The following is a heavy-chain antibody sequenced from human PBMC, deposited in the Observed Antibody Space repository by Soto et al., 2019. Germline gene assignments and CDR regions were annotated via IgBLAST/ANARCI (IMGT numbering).Heavy chain of an antibody. D-gene: IGHD2-21*02. V-gene: IGHV1-3*01. Sequence: ASVKVSCKASGYTFTSYYMHWVRQAPGQRLEWMGWINAGNGNTKYSQKFQGRVTITRDTSASTAYMELSSLRSEDTAVYYCARSIVVVTALDYWGQETLVTVSS. J-gene: IGHJ4*02. CDR2: INAGNGNT. CDR1: GYTFTSYY. CDR3: ARSIVVVTALDY.